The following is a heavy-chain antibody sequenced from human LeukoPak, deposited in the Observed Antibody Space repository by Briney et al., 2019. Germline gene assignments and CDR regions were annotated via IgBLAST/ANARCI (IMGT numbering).Heavy chain of an antibody. Sequence: PGGSLRLSCEASGFTFSNYAMSWVRQAPGRGLEWVSDISGSAGSTFYADPVKGRFTISRDNPRNTLYLQMSSLRAEDTAVYYCARARSDYYDKNSPYFDYWGQGTLVTVSS. D-gene: IGHD3-22*01. J-gene: IGHJ4*02. CDR3: ARARSDYYDKNSPYFDY. V-gene: IGHV3-23*01. CDR1: GFTFSNYA. CDR2: ISGSAGST.